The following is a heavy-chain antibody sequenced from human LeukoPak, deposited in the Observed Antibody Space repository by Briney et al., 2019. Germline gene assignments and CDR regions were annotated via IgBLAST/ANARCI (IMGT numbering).Heavy chain of an antibody. J-gene: IGHJ6*03. CDR1: GGTFSSYA. V-gene: IGHV1-69*17. D-gene: IGHD3-9*01. CDR2: IIPIFGIA. CDR3: ARVGGDNYDILTGYRNYYMDV. Sequence: SVKVSCKASGGTFSSYAISWVRQAPGQGLEWMGGIIPIFGIANYAQKFQGRVTITADKSTSTAYMELSSLRSEDTAVYYCARVGGDNYDILTGYRNYYMDVWGKGTTVTISS.